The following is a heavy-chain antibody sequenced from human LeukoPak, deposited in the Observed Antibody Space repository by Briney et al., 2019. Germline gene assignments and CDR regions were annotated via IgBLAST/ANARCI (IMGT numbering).Heavy chain of an antibody. J-gene: IGHJ4*02. CDR1: GFTFSSYA. Sequence: PGGSLRLSCAASGFTFSSYAMSWVRQAAGKGLEWVSAISGSGGSTYYADCVKGRFTISRDNSKNTLYLQMNSLRAEDTAVYYCAKGGYSYGYAFDYWGQGTLVTVSS. D-gene: IGHD5-18*01. CDR2: ISGSGGST. CDR3: AKGGYSYGYAFDY. V-gene: IGHV3-23*01.